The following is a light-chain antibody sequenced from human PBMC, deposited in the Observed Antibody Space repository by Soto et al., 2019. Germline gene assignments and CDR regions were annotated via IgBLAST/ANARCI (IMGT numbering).Light chain of an antibody. CDR1: SSNIGINT. Sequence: QSVLTQPPSASGTPGQRVTIFCSGSSSNIGINTVSWYQHLPGTAPKLLIYSNNQRPSGVPDRFSGSKSGTSASLAISGLQSEDEADYYCAAWDDTLNGLYVFGTGTKLTVL. J-gene: IGLJ1*01. CDR2: SNN. V-gene: IGLV1-44*01. CDR3: AAWDDTLNGLYV.